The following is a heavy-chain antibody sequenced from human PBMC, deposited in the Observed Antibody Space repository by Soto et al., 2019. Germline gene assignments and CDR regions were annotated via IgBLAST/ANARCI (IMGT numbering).Heavy chain of an antibody. CDR2: ISSSSSYI. J-gene: IGHJ3*02. CDR1: GFTFSSYT. CDR3: ARDRGGDLKAFDI. Sequence: EVQLVESGGGLVKPGGSLRLSCAAFGFTFSSYTMNWVRQAPGKGLEWVSSISSSSSYIYYADSVKGRFTISRDNAKTSPYLQMNGPRAEDTAVYSWARDRGGDLKAFDIWGQGTMVTVSS. D-gene: IGHD3-16*01. V-gene: IGHV3-21*01.